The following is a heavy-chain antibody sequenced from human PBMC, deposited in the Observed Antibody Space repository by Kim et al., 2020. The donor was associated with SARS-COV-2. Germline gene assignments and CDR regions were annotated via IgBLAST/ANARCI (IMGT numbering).Heavy chain of an antibody. Sequence: SETLSRTCTVSGDSISSYYWNWIRQPPGKGLEWIGYIYYSGSTNYNPSLKSRVTISVDTSKNQFSLKLSSVTAADTAVYYCARAYSGSSAFDIWGQGTMVTVSS. CDR3: ARAYSGSSAFDI. CDR1: GDSISSYY. D-gene: IGHD2-21*01. J-gene: IGHJ3*02. CDR2: IYYSGST. V-gene: IGHV4-59*13.